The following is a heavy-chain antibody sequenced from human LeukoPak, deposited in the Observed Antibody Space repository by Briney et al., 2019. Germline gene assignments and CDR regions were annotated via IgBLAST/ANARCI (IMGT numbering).Heavy chain of an antibody. D-gene: IGHD3-22*01. CDR1: GGSISSSSYY. CDR2: IYTSGST. CDR3: ARSKYYYDSSGYTNDY. J-gene: IGHJ4*02. V-gene: IGHV4-61*05. Sequence: SETLSLTCTVSGGSISSSSYYWGWIRQPPGKGLEWIGRIYTSGSTNYNSSLKSRVTISEDTSKNQFSLKLSSVTAAYTAVYYCARSKYYYDSSGYTNDYWGQGTLVTVSS.